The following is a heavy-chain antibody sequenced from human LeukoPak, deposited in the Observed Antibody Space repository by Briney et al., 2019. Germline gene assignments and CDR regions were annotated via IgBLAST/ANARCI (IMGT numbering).Heavy chain of an antibody. Sequence: SETLSLTCTVSGYSISSGYYWGWVRQPPGKGLEWIGSIYHSGSTYYNPSLKTRVTISVDTSNNQFSLKLTSVTAADTAVYYCARGVAYWGQGTLVTVSS. CDR2: IYHSGST. V-gene: IGHV4-38-2*02. D-gene: IGHD2-15*01. CDR1: GYSISSGYY. CDR3: ARGVAY. J-gene: IGHJ4*02.